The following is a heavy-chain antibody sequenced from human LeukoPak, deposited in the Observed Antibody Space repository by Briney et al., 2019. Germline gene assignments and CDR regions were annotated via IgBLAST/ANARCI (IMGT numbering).Heavy chain of an antibody. Sequence: SVKVSCKASGGTFSSHAISWVRQAPGQGLEWMGRIIPILGIANYAQKFQGRVTITADKSTSTAYMELSSLRSEDTAVYYCARHYYDSSGMIIYGGPFDYWGQGTLVTVSS. CDR3: ARHYYDSSGMIIYGGPFDY. J-gene: IGHJ4*02. CDR1: GGTFSSHA. D-gene: IGHD3-22*01. V-gene: IGHV1-69*04. CDR2: IIPILGIA.